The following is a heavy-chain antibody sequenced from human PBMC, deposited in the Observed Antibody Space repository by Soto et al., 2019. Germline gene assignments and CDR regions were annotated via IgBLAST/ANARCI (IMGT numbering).Heavy chain of an antibody. CDR2: IIPIFGTA. CDR1: GGTFSSYS. J-gene: IGHJ4*02. CDR3: ARDPPGGSGV. V-gene: IGHV1-69*01. D-gene: IGHD3-10*01. Sequence: QVQLVQSGAELKKPGSSVRVSCKASGGTFSSYSISWVRQAPGQALEWMGGIIPIFGTANYAQKFQDRVTITADESTSTVNLELSSLRSGDTAVYYCARDPPGGSGVWGQGTLVTVSP.